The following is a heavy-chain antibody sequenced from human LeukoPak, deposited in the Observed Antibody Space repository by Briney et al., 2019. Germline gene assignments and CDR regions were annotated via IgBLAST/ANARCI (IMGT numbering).Heavy chain of an antibody. Sequence: PGGSLRLSCAASGFTFSTYWMTWVRQAPGKGLEWVANMKGDGSEIYYVDSVKGRFTISRDNAKNSLYLQMNSLRAEDTAVYYCARDGGPRLYCTNGVCYTEYFQHWGQGTLVTVSS. CDR3: ARDGGPRLYCTNGVCYTEYFQH. D-gene: IGHD2-8*01. J-gene: IGHJ1*01. CDR1: GFTFSTYW. V-gene: IGHV3-7*01. CDR2: MKGDGSEI.